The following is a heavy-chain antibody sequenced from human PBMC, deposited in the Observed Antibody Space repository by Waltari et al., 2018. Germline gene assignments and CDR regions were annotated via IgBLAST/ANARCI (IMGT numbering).Heavy chain of an antibody. D-gene: IGHD1-26*01. V-gene: IGHV4-34*02. CDR1: GGPLSGHY. J-gene: IGHJ6*01. CDR3: AKTLLLSLYALDV. CDR2: VSHRGNT. Sequence: QVHLQQWGAGLLKPSETLSLTCGVYGGPLSGHYGSWIRQSPERGLEWIGEVSHRGNTTYNPSLSGRATISVDTSRSQVSLKLHSVTAADTAVYYCAKTLLLSLYALDVWGQGTTVIVSS.